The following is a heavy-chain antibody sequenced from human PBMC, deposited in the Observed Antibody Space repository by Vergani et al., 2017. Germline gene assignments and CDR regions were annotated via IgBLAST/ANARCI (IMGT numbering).Heavy chain of an antibody. D-gene: IGHD6-25*01. CDR1: GGSISSSSHF. Sequence: QLQLHKSGPGLVKPSETLSLTCTLSGGSISSSSHFWGWLRQTPGKGLEWIGSIYYSGTTYDNPSLRSRLTISVDTSQNQFSLKLRSVTAADTAVYYCARVDTQVPATSHFYYMDVWGKGTTVVVSS. CDR3: ARVDTQVPATSHFYYMDV. CDR2: IYYSGTT. V-gene: IGHV4-39*07. J-gene: IGHJ6*03.